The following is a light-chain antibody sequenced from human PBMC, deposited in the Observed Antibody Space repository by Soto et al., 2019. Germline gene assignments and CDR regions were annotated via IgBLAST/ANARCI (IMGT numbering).Light chain of an antibody. CDR3: QQRSNWIT. J-gene: IGKJ5*01. V-gene: IGKV3-11*01. CDR1: QSVSRY. CDR2: DTS. Sequence: SVWTQSPGTRSLPPGERDIVWCRASQSVSRYLAWYQQKPGQAPRLLIYDTSYRATGIPVRFSGSGSGTDFTLTISSLEPEDFAVYYCQQRSNWITFGQGTRLEIK.